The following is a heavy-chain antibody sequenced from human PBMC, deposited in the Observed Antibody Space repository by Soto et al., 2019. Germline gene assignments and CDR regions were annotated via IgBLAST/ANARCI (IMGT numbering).Heavy chain of an antibody. CDR3: ARSSTTDYYGSGSYYSFADD. CDR2: IYYSGGA. V-gene: IGHV4-31*03. Sequence: QVQLQESGPGLVKPSQTLSLTCTVSGGSISSGGYYWNWIRQHPGKGLAWIGYIYYSGGAYYNPSLKGRVTISVDTSNHRYARKLSSVTAADTAVYYCARSSTTDYYGSGSYYSFADDWGQGTLVTVSS. CDR1: GGSISSGGYY. J-gene: IGHJ4*02. D-gene: IGHD3-10*01.